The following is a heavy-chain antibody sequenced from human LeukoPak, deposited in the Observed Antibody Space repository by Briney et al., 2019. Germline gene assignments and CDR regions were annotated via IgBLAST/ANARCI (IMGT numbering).Heavy chain of an antibody. V-gene: IGHV1-69*01. D-gene: IGHD3-22*01. J-gene: IGHJ4*02. CDR2: IIPIFGTA. CDR3: ARGPKGGYYDSSGYAKD. CDR1: GGTFSSYA. Sequence: SVKVSCKASGGTFSSYAISWVRQAPGQGLEWMGGIIPIFGTANYAQKFQGRVTITADESTSTAYIELSSLRSEDTAVYYCARGPKGGYYDSSGYAKDWGQGTLVTVSS.